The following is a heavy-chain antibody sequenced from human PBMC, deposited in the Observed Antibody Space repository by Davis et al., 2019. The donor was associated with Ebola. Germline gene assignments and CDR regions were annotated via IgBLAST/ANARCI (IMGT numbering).Heavy chain of an antibody. CDR3: ARHFFITMKVVVQGYFDL. J-gene: IGHJ2*01. CDR1: GGSISSGDYY. D-gene: IGHD3-22*01. V-gene: IGHV4-30-4*01. Sequence: PSETLSLTCTVSGGSISSGDYYWSWIRQPPGKGLEWIGYIYYSGSTYYNPSLKSRVTISVDTSKNQFSLKLSSVTAADTAVYYCARHFFITMKVVVQGYFDLWGRGTLVTVSS. CDR2: IYYSGST.